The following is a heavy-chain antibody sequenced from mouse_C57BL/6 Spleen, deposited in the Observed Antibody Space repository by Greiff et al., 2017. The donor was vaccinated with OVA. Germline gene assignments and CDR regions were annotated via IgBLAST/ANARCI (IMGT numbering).Heavy chain of an antibody. CDR3: TSTVVAHWYFDV. CDR2: IDPENGDT. J-gene: IGHJ1*03. V-gene: IGHV14-4*01. Sequence: EVQLQQSGAELVRPGASVKLSCTASGFNIKDDYMHWVKQRPEQGLEWIGWIDPENGDTEYASKFQGKATITADTSSTTAYLQLSSLTSEDTAVYYCTSTVVAHWYFDVWGTGTTVTVSS. D-gene: IGHD1-1*01. CDR1: GFNIKDDY.